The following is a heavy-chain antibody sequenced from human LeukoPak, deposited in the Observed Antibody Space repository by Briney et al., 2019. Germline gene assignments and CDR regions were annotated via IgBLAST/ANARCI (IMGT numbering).Heavy chain of an antibody. Sequence: SVKVSCKAPGGTFSSYAISWVRQAPGQGLEWMGGIIPIFGTANYAQKFQGRVTITADESTSTAYMELSSLRSEDTAVYYCARGLDMITFGGVIVYWGQGTLVTVSS. CDR1: GGTFSSYA. CDR2: IIPIFGTA. D-gene: IGHD3-16*02. V-gene: IGHV1-69*13. J-gene: IGHJ4*02. CDR3: ARGLDMITFGGVIVY.